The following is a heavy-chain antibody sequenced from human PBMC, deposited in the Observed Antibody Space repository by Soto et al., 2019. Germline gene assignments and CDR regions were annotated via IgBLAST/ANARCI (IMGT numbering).Heavy chain of an antibody. D-gene: IGHD1-26*01. Sequence: QVQLVESGGGVVQPGRSLRLSCAASGFTFSSYGMHWVRQAPGKGLEWVAVIWYDGSNKYYADSVKGRFTISRDNSKNTLYLQTNSLRAENTAVYYCARDEEKWELTAFDIWGQGTMFTVSS. V-gene: IGHV3-33*01. CDR1: GFTFSSYG. CDR3: ARDEEKWELTAFDI. J-gene: IGHJ3*02. CDR2: IWYDGSNK.